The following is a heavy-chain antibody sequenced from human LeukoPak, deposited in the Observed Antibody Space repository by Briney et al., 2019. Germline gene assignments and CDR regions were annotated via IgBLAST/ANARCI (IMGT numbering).Heavy chain of an antibody. J-gene: IGHJ4*02. D-gene: IGHD6-6*01. Sequence: GASVKVSCKASGYTFTSYGISWVRQAPGQGLEWMGWISAYNGNTNYAQKLQGRVTMTTDTSTSTAYMELRSLRTDDTAVYYCARDLAYIASRLRVFSYWGQGTLVTVSS. V-gene: IGHV1-18*01. CDR3: ARDLAYIASRLRVFSY. CDR2: ISAYNGNT. CDR1: GYTFTSYG.